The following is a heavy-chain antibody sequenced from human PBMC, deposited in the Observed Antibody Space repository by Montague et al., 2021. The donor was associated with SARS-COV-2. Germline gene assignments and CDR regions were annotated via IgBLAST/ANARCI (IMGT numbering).Heavy chain of an antibody. V-gene: IGHV4-59*11. J-gene: IGHJ4*02. D-gene: IGHD6-6*01. CDR1: GGANQRHS. CDR2: IHYKKNN. CDR3: ARDLNEYSSSGGFDY. Sequence: SETLSLTCTGYGGANQRHSWREHVYPPGTRLDCMWRIHYKKNNYYNPSLKSRVTISVDTSKNQFSLKLSSVTAADTAVYYCARDLNEYSSSGGFDYWGQGTLVTVSS.